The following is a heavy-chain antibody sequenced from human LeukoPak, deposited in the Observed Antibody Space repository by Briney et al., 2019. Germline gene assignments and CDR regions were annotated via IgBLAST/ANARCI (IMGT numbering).Heavy chain of an antibody. D-gene: IGHD7-27*01. CDR3: ARARRLGTPHFDL. CDR2: TFYRSKWNN. J-gene: IGHJ2*01. CDR1: GDSLSSNSAA. V-gene: IGHV6-1*01. Sequence: SQTLSLTCAISGDSLSSNSAAWNWIRQSPSRGLEWLGRTFYRSKWNNDYAISVKSRIIIKPDTSKNQFSLQLNSVTPEDTAVYYCARARRLGTPHFDLWGRGTLVTVSS.